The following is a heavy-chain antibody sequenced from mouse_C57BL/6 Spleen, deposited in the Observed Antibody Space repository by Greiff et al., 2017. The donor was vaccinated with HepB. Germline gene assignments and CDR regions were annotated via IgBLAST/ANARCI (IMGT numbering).Heavy chain of an antibody. CDR1: GYTFTGYW. V-gene: IGHV1-9*01. J-gene: IGHJ3*01. CDR2: ILPGSGST. D-gene: IGHD2-4*01. Sequence: QVQLQQSGAELMKPGASVKLSCKATGYTFTGYWIEWVKQRPGHGLEWIGEILPGSGSTNYNEKFKSKATFTADTSSNTAYMQLSSLTTEDSAIYYCASLSYDYDGAWFAYWGQGTLVTVSA. CDR3: ASLSYDYDGAWFAY.